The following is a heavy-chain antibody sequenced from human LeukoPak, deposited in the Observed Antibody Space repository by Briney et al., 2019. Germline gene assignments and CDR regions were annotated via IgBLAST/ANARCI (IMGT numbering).Heavy chain of an antibody. J-gene: IGHJ5*02. CDR3: ARVQSGYGPNWFAP. D-gene: IGHD3-22*01. CDR2: INSDGSST. CDR1: GFTFSSYW. V-gene: IGHV3-74*01. Sequence: QPGGSLRLSCAASGFTFSSYWMHWVRQAPGKGLVWVSLINSDGSSTSYADPGKVHSTISRYNAKNTVYLQMNSLRAEDTAVYYCARVQSGYGPNWFAPWGQGTLVTVSS.